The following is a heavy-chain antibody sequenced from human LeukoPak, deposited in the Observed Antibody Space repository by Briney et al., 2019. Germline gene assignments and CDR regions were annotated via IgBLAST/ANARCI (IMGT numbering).Heavy chain of an antibody. CDR2: IIPIFGTA. Sequence: ASVKVSCKASGGTFSSYAISWVRQAPGQGLEWMGRIIPIFGTANYAQKFQGGVTITADESTSTAYMELSSLRSEDTAVYYCARNQGMITFGGAFDYWGQGTLVTVSS. V-gene: IGHV1-69*13. CDR1: GGTFSSYA. CDR3: ARNQGMITFGGAFDY. D-gene: IGHD3-16*01. J-gene: IGHJ4*02.